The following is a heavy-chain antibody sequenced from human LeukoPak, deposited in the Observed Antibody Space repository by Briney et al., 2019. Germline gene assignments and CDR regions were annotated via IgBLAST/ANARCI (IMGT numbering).Heavy chain of an antibody. CDR2: ISYDGSNK. Sequence: GRSLRLSCAASGFTFSSYAMHWVRQAPGKGLEWVAVISYDGSNKYYAESVKGRFTISRDNSKNTLYLQMNSLRAEDTAVYYCARDRYCSGGSCYPNHIVYWGQGTLVTVSS. D-gene: IGHD2-15*01. CDR1: GFTFSSYA. J-gene: IGHJ4*02. V-gene: IGHV3-30*04. CDR3: ARDRYCSGGSCYPNHIVY.